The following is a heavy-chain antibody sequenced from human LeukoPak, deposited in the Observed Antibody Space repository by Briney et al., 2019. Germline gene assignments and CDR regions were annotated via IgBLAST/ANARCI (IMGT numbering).Heavy chain of an antibody. CDR1: GFTFSNYW. CDR2: ISPDGSTT. V-gene: IGHV3-74*01. J-gene: IGHJ4*02. Sequence: GGSLRLSCAASGFTFSNYWIHWVRQAPGKGLIWVSRISPDGSTTGYADSVKGRFTISRDNVKNTLSLQMDSLRAEDTAVYYCAGGDYYGSRGDYWGQGTLVTVSS. CDR3: AGGDYYGSRGDY. D-gene: IGHD3-10*01.